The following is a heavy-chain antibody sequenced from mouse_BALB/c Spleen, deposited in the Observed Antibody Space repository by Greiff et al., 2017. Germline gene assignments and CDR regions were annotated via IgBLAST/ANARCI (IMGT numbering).Heavy chain of an antibody. V-gene: IGHV1-7*01. J-gene: IGHJ4*01. CDR1: GFTFSSYW. CDR3: ARGYDGYDAMDY. CDR2: INPSTGYT. Sequence: VQLQQSGAELAKPGASVKLSCTASGFTFSSYWMHWVKQRPGQGLEWIGYINPSTGYTEYNQKFKDKATLTADKSSSTAYMQLSSLTSEDSAVYYCARGYDGYDAMDYWGQGTSVTVSS. D-gene: IGHD2-2*01.